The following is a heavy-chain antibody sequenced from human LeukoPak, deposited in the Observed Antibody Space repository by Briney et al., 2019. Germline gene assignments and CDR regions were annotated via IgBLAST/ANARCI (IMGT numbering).Heavy chain of an antibody. CDR2: ISNSGSNT. V-gene: IGHV3-11*06. J-gene: IGHJ4*01. D-gene: IGHD6-19*01. Sequence: PGGSLRLSCAASGFTFSNEDMSWVRQAPGKGLEWVSYISNSGSNTNYAYSVKGRFTISRDNTNDSVYLQMNSLRARDTAAFYCARSRGAGPGAYFDFWGQGTHVTVSS. CDR1: GFTFSNED. CDR3: ARSRGAGPGAYFDF.